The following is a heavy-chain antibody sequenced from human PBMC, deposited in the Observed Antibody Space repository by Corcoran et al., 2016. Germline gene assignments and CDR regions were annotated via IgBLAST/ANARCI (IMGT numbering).Heavy chain of an antibody. CDR3: SESLNS. CDR2: IKYDGSET. J-gene: IGHJ4*02. V-gene: IGHV3-7*03. Sequence: EVQLVESGGGLVQPGGSLRLSCAASGFSFSSSWMDWVRQIPGKGLEWVANIKYDGSETYCVDSVKGRFTISRDNAQNSLYLQMNSLKDEDTAMYYCSESLNSWGQGTLVTVSS. CDR1: GFSFSSSW.